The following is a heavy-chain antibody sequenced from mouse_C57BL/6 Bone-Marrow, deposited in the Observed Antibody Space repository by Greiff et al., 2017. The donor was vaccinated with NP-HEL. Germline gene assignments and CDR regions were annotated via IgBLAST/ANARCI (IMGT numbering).Heavy chain of an antibody. CDR3: ANYFDV. V-gene: IGHV1-54*01. Sequence: VQRVESGAELVRPGTSVKVSCKASGYAFTNYLIEWVKQRPGQGLEWIGVINPGSGGTNYNEKFKGKATLTADKSSSTAYMQLSSLTSEDSAVYFCANYFDVWGTGTTVTVSS. J-gene: IGHJ1*03. CDR2: INPGSGGT. CDR1: GYAFTNYL.